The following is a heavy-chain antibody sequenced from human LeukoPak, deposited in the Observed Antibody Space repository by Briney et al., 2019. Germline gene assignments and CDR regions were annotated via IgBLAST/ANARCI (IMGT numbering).Heavy chain of an antibody. D-gene: IGHD5-12*01. CDR3: ARDGGVSGYDLLDY. CDR1: GFTSSSFW. Sequence: PGGSLRLSCAASGFTSSSFWMTWVRQAPGKGLEWVANINQDGSEKYYVDSVKGRFTISRDNAKNSVYLQMNSLRAEDTAVYYCARDGGVSGYDLLDYWGQGTLVTVSS. J-gene: IGHJ4*02. V-gene: IGHV3-7*01. CDR2: INQDGSEK.